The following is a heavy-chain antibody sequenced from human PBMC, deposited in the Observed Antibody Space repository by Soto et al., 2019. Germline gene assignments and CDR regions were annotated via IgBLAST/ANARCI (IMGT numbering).Heavy chain of an antibody. Sequence: GGSLRLSCATSGFTVSSSYMSWVRQAPGMGLEWVSVILTGGGTHYADSVKGRFTVSRDNSQNTVYLQMDNLRGEDTATYYCARGYWRLGESCYFDSWGQGTLVTVSS. CDR3: ARGYWRLGESCYFDS. CDR1: GFTVSSSY. J-gene: IGHJ4*02. V-gene: IGHV3-53*01. D-gene: IGHD3-16*01. CDR2: ILTGGGT.